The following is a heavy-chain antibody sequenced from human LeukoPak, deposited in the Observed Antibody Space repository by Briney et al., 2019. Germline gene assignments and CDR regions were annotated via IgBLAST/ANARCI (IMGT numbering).Heavy chain of an antibody. CDR2: IKSKTDGGTR. J-gene: IGHJ6*02. D-gene: IGHD3-3*01. CDR1: GFTLSTAW. V-gene: IGHV3-15*01. CDR3: TTPAFLGKSPYGLDV. Sequence: GGSLRLSCVASGFTLSTAWMSWVRQAPGKGLEWVGRIKSKTDGGTRDYAAHVTGRFTVSRDDSKNTLFLQMTSLKPEDTAVYYCTTPAFLGKSPYGLDVWGQGTTVTVSS.